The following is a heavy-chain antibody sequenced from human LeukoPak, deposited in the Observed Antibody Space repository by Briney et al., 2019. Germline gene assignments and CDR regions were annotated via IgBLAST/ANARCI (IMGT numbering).Heavy chain of an antibody. CDR2: IIPILSIA. Sequence: SVKVSCKASGGTFSSYAISWVRQAPGQGLEWMGRIIPILSIANYAQKFQGRVTITADKSTSTAYMELSSLRSEDTAVYYCARASGHYDSSGALGYWGQGTLVTVSS. CDR3: ARASGHYDSSGALGY. J-gene: IGHJ4*02. V-gene: IGHV1-69*04. D-gene: IGHD3-22*01. CDR1: GGTFSSYA.